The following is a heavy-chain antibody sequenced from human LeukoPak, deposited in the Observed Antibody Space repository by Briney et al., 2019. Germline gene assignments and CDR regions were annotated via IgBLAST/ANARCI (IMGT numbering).Heavy chain of an antibody. CDR1: GGSMSSYY. CDR2: VYDTGRT. Sequence: PSETLSLTCTVSGGSMSSYYWSWIRQPPGKGLEWIGYVYDTGRTNYNPSLKGRITISVAKSTNQLTLKLPCVAAADTAVYYCARVFTAWSFDYWGQGTLVTVSS. V-gene: IGHV4-59*01. D-gene: IGHD2-8*02. J-gene: IGHJ4*02. CDR3: ARVFTAWSFDY.